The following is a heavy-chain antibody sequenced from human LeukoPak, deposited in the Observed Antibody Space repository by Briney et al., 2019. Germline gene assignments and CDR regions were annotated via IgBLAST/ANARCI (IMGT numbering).Heavy chain of an antibody. D-gene: IGHD3-22*01. CDR3: AKDVTYDSSGYYSAFDY. V-gene: IGHV3-23*01. Sequence: GGSLRLSCAASGFTFRYYAMSWVRQAPGRGLEWVSTVSGSAGNTYYADSVKGRFTISRDNSKNTLYLQMNSLRAEDTAVYYCAKDVTYDSSGYYSAFDYWGQGTLVTVSS. CDR1: GFTFRYYA. J-gene: IGHJ4*02. CDR2: VSGSAGNT.